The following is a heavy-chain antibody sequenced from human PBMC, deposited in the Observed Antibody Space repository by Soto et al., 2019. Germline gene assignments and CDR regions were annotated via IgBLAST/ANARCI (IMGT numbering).Heavy chain of an antibody. CDR2: GSPGGTT. CDR1: GDSISVGYY. J-gene: IGHJ6*02. V-gene: IGHV4-31*03. Sequence: QVQLQESGPGLVKPSQTLSLTCTVSGDSISVGYYCSWFPQHPRKGLEWIGYGSPGGTTYYTPSLKSRVSISTATSKNQFSLEVSSVTASNTAVYYCARDRGSYGMDVWGQATAVTVSS. CDR3: ARDRGSYGMDV.